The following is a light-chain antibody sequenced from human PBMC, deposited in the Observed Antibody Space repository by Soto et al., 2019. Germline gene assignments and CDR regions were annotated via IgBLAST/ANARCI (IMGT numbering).Light chain of an antibody. V-gene: IGKV3-15*01. J-gene: IGKJ5*01. CDR3: QQYNNWPIT. CDR1: QSIGSK. CDR2: DAS. Sequence: EILMTQSPATLSVSPGEKATLYCRASQSIGSKLAWYQQNPGQVPRLLIYDASARALATPARFNGSESGTEFTLTISSLQSDDVAVYVCQQYNNWPITFGEGTRLVIE.